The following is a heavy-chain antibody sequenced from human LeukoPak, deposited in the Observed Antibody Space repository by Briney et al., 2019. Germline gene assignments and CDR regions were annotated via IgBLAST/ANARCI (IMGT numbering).Heavy chain of an antibody. CDR3: ARDQYDTWSRRGNFDY. D-gene: IGHD3-3*01. Sequence: AGGSLRLSCAASGFTFSSYAMHWVRQAPGKGLEWVAVILYDGSNKYYADSVKGRITISRDNSKNTLYLQMNSLRVEDTAVFYCARDQYDTWSRRGNFDYWGQGTLVTVSS. J-gene: IGHJ4*02. V-gene: IGHV3-30-3*01. CDR2: ILYDGSNK. CDR1: GFTFSSYA.